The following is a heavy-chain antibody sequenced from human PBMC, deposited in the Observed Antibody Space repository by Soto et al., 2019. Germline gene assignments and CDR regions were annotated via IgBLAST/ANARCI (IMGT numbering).Heavy chain of an antibody. CDR1: GFTFSNAW. J-gene: IGHJ6*02. V-gene: IGHV3-15*07. D-gene: IGHD4-17*01. Sequence: GGSLRLSCAASGFTFSNAWMNWVRQAPGKGLEWVGRIKSKTDGGTTDYAAPVKGRFTISRDDSKNTLYLQMNSLKTEDTAVYYCTTATVTPPVDYYYGMDVWGQGTTVTVCS. CDR2: IKSKTDGGTT. CDR3: TTATVTPPVDYYYGMDV.